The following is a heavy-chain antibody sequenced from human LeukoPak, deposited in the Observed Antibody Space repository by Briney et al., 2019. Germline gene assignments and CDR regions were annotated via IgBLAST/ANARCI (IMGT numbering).Heavy chain of an antibody. CDR3: ARADLCRSPSCYYD. CDR2: INGNGLTT. J-gene: IGHJ4*02. CDR1: GFTFSDHH. D-gene: IGHD2-2*01. V-gene: IGHV3-21*01. Sequence: GGSLRLSCAASGFTFSDHHMDWVRQAPGKGLEWVSSINGNGLTTFYADSVKGRFIITRDNAKNSLFLQMNSVRVEDTAVYFCARADLCRSPSCYYDWGQGTLVAVSA.